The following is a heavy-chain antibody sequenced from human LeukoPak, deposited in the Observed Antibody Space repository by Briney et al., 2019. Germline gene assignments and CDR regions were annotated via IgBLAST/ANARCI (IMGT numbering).Heavy chain of an antibody. J-gene: IGHJ6*03. CDR2: INPNSGGT. Sequence: ASVKVSCKASGYTFTGYYMHWVRQAPGQGLEWMGWINPNSGGTNYAQKFQGRVTTTRDTSISTAYMELSRLRSDDTAVYYCARGGYSYGYPVGYYYMDVWGKGTTVTISS. V-gene: IGHV1-2*02. D-gene: IGHD5-18*01. CDR3: ARGGYSYGYPVGYYYMDV. CDR1: GYTFTGYY.